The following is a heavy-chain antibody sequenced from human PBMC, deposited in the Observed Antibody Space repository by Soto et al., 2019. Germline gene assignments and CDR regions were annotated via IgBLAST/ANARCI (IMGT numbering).Heavy chain of an antibody. V-gene: IGHV3-30-3*01. CDR3: ARVYSSLDYGIDY. D-gene: IGHD6-19*01. CDR1: GFTFSTYS. J-gene: IGHJ4*02. Sequence: GGSLRLSCAASGFTFSTYSVHWVRQAPGKGLEWVAVVSYDGSNVYYADSVKGRFTISRDNSKNTLYLQMNSLRPEDTAVYYCARVYSSLDYGIDYWGQGTLVTVSS. CDR2: VSYDGSNV.